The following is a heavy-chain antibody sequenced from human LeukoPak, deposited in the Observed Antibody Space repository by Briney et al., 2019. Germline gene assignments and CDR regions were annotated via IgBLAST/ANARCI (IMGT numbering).Heavy chain of an antibody. J-gene: IGHJ5*02. Sequence: SETLSLTCTVSGYSLSSGYYWGWIRQPPGKGLEWIGSIYHSGSTYYNPSLKSRVTISVDTSKNQFSLKLSSVTAADTAVYYCARRLYNSRFDPWGQGTLVTVSS. V-gene: IGHV4-38-2*02. CDR2: IYHSGST. CDR1: GYSLSSGYY. D-gene: IGHD1-1*01. CDR3: ARRLYNSRFDP.